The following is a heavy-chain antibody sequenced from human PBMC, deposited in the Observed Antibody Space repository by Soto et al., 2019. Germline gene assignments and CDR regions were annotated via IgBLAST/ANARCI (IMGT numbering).Heavy chain of an antibody. CDR3: ARDRTTGTTNWFDP. V-gene: IGHV4-61*01. CDR1: GGSVSSGSYY. D-gene: IGHD1-1*01. CDR2: IYYSGST. Sequence: PSETLSLTCTVSGGSVSSGSYYWSWIRQPPGKGLEWIGYIYYSGSTNYNPSLKSRVTISVDTSKNQFSLKLSSVTAADTAVYYCARDRTTGTTNWFDPWGQGTLVTVSS. J-gene: IGHJ5*02.